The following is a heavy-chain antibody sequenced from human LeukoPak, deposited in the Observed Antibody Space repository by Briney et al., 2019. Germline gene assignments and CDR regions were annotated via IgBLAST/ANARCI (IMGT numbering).Heavy chain of an antibody. J-gene: IGHJ4*02. CDR1: GYSFTAFY. V-gene: IGHV1-2*02. CDR2: IHPRSGET. CDR3: ARDGEHGTGSYYRGCFDY. Sequence: GASVKVSCKASGYSFTAFYIHWVRQARGQGLEWMGWIHPRSGETNYAQKFQGRVTMTRDTSISTAYTDLSSLGSDDTAVYYCARDGEHGTGSYYRGCFDYWGQGILVTVSS. D-gene: IGHD3-10*01.